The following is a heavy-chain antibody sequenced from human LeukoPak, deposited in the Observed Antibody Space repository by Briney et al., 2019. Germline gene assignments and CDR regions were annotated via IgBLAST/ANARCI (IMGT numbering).Heavy chain of an antibody. J-gene: IGHJ4*02. V-gene: IGHV3-49*04. Sequence: GGSLRLSCTASGFTFGDYAMSWVRQAPGKGLEWVGFIRSKAYGRTTEYAASVKGRFTISRDDSKSIAYLQMNSLKTEDTAVYYCTRTEGSYGDYFDYWGQGTLVTVSS. D-gene: IGHD4-17*01. CDR3: TRTEGSYGDYFDY. CDR1: GFTFGDYA. CDR2: IRSKAYGRTT.